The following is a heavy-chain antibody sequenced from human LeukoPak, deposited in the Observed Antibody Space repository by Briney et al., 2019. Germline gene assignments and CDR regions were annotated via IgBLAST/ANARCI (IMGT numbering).Heavy chain of an antibody. D-gene: IGHD6-19*01. J-gene: IGHJ6*02. CDR3: AKSVEIAVAGTLEGWLQNLGAYYYYYGMDV. CDR2: ISGSGGST. CDR1: GFTFSSYA. Sequence: PGGSLRLSCAASGFTFSSYAMSWVRQAPGKGLEWVSAISGSGGSTYYADSVKGRFTISRDNSKNTLYLQMNSLRAEDTAVYYCAKSVEIAVAGTLEGWLQNLGAYYYYYGMDVWGQGTTVTVSS. V-gene: IGHV3-23*01.